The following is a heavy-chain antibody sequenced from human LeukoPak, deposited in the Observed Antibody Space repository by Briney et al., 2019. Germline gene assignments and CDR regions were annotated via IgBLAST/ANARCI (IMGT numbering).Heavy chain of an antibody. CDR2: ISWDGGST. Sequence: GGSLRLSCAASGFTFSSYAMHWVRQAPGKGLEWVSLISWDGGSTYYADSVKGRFTISRDNSKNSLYLQMNGLRAEDTALYYCAKDIGSSSSWPVDYWGQGTLVTVSS. CDR1: GFTFSSYA. CDR3: AKDIGSSSSWPVDY. J-gene: IGHJ4*02. D-gene: IGHD6-13*01. V-gene: IGHV3-43D*03.